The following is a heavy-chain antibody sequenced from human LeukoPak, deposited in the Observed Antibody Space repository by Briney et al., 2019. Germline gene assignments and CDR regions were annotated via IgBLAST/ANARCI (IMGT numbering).Heavy chain of an antibody. CDR3: AKAPYEDYYYYYGMDV. Sequence: GGSLRLSCAASGFTFSSYSMNWVRQAPGKGLEWVSYISSSSSTIYYADSVKGRFTISRDNAKNSLYLQMNSLRDEDTAVYYCAKAPYEDYYYYYGMDVWGQGTTVTVSS. CDR2: ISSSSSTI. D-gene: IGHD3-3*01. CDR1: GFTFSSYS. V-gene: IGHV3-48*02. J-gene: IGHJ6*02.